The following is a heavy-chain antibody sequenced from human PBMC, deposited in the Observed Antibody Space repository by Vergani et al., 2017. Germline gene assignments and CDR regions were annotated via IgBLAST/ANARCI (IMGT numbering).Heavy chain of an antibody. V-gene: IGHV1-69*06. CDR1: GGTFSSYA. J-gene: IGHJ4*02. D-gene: IGHD3-22*01. Sequence: QVQLVQSGAEVKKPGSSVKLSCKASGGTFSSYAISWVRQAPGQGLEWMGGIIPIFGTANYAQKFQGRVTITADKSTSTAYMELSSLRSEYTAVYYCARVREQYYYDSSGYWYFDYWGQGTLVTVSS. CDR2: IIPIFGTA. CDR3: ARVREQYYYDSSGYWYFDY.